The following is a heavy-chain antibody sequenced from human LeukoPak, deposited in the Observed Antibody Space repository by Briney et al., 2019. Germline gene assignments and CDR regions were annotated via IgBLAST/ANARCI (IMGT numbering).Heavy chain of an antibody. CDR1: GFTFSSYS. CDR2: ISSSSSYI. V-gene: IGHV3-21*01. J-gene: IGHJ4*02. CDR3: ARDSGDDLIPYFDY. D-gene: IGHD3-10*01. Sequence: GGSLRLSCAASGFTFSSYSMNWVRQAPGKGLEWVSSISSSSSYIYYADSVKGRFTISRDNAKNSLYLQMNSLRAEDTAVYYCARDSGDDLIPYFDYWGQGTLVTVSS.